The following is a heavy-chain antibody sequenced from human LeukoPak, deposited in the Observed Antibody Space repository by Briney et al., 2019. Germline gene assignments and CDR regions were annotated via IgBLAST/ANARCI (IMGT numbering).Heavy chain of an antibody. D-gene: IGHD3-10*01. Sequence: SETLSLTCSVSGGSISSSSYYWGWIRQPPGKGLEWIGSIYYSGSTYYNPSLKSRVTISVDTSKNQFSLKLSSVTAADTAVYYCARHGYGSGIRIIDYWGQGTLVTVSS. CDR2: IYYSGST. V-gene: IGHV4-39*01. CDR1: GGSISSSSYY. CDR3: ARHGYGSGIRIIDY. J-gene: IGHJ4*02.